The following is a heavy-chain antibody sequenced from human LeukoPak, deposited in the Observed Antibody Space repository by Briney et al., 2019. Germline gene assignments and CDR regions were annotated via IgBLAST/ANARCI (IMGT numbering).Heavy chain of an antibody. Sequence: KPSETLSLTCTVSGYSISSGYYWGWLRQPPGKGLEWIGSIYHSGSTYYNPSLKSRVTISVDTSKNQFSLKLNSVTAADTAVYYCARSSSPNWFDPWGQGTLVTVSS. D-gene: IGHD6-13*01. J-gene: IGHJ5*02. CDR1: GYSISSGYY. CDR2: IYHSGST. CDR3: ARSSSPNWFDP. V-gene: IGHV4-38-2*02.